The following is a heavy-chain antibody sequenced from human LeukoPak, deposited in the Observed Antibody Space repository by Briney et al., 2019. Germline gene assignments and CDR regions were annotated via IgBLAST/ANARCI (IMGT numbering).Heavy chain of an antibody. J-gene: IGHJ4*02. V-gene: IGHV3-30*01. D-gene: IGHD6-13*01. Sequence: GRSLRLSCAASGFTFSSYAMHWVRQAPGKGLEWVAVISYDGSNKYYADSVKGRFTISRNNSKNTLYLQMNSLRAEDTAVYYCARDIAAGVAAAGSYFDYWGQGTLVTVSS. CDR1: GFTFSSYA. CDR3: ARDIAAGVAAAGSYFDY. CDR2: ISYDGSNK.